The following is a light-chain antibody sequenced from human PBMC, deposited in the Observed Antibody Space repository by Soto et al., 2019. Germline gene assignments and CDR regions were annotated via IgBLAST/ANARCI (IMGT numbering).Light chain of an antibody. V-gene: IGKV3-20*01. J-gene: IGKJ1*01. CDR2: GAS. CDR3: QQYGSSPRT. Sequence: EIVLTQSPGTLSLSPGERATLSCRASQSVSSSYLALYQQKPGQAPRLLIYGASSRATGIPDRFSGSGSGPDFTLTISSLEPEYCAVYYCQQYGSSPRTFGQGTKVEIK. CDR1: QSVSSSY.